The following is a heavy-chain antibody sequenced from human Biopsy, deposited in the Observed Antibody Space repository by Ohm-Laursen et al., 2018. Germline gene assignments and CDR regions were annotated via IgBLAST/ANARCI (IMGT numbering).Heavy chain of an antibody. J-gene: IGHJ5*02. CDR2: IFYSGII. CDR1: GGSVSSNTNY. V-gene: IGHV4-39*01. Sequence: GTLSLTCTVSGGSVSSNTNYWAWIRQPPGKGLEWIGSIFYSGIIYYNPSLKSRVSISVDTSKNQFSLNLNSVTAADTAVYYCARHPTGLWFDPWGQGTLVIVSS. CDR3: ARHPTGLWFDP.